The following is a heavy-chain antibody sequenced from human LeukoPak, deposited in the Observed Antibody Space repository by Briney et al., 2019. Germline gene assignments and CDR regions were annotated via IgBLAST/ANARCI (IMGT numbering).Heavy chain of an antibody. CDR1: GGSITNYY. CDR2: IYYSGGT. V-gene: IGHV4-59*12. CDR3: AREGGPYRPLDY. J-gene: IGHJ4*02. Sequence: PSETLSLTCTVSGGSITNYYWSWIRQPPGKGLEWIGYIYYSGGTSYNPSLKSRVTISVDTSKNQFSLKLNSVTAADTAVYYCAREGGPYRPLDYSGQGTLVTVSS.